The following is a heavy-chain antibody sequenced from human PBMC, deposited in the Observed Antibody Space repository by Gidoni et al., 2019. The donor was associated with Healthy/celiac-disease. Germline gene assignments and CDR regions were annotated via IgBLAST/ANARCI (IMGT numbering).Heavy chain of an antibody. D-gene: IGHD3-10*01. J-gene: IGHJ6*02. V-gene: IGHV1-2*04. Sequence: QVQLVQSGAEVKKPGASVQVSCKASGYTFTGYYMHWVRQAPGQGLEWMGWINPNSGGTNYAQKFQGWVTMTRDTSISTAYMELSRLRSDDTAVHYCAREVGTMVRGVISRHYYYGMDVWGQGTTVTVSS. CDR2: INPNSGGT. CDR1: GYTFTGYY. CDR3: AREVGTMVRGVISRHYYYGMDV.